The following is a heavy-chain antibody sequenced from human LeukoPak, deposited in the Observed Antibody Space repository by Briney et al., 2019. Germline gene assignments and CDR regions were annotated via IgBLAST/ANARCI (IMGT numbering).Heavy chain of an antibody. V-gene: IGHV1-69*05. CDR1: GGTFSSYA. Sequence: SVTVSCKASGGTFSSYAISWVRQAPGQGLEWMGGIIPIFGTANYAQKFQGRVTITTDESTSTAYMELSSLRSEDTAVYYCARGRLGELSTFDCWGQGTLVTVSS. J-gene: IGHJ4*02. CDR3: ARGRLGELSTFDC. CDR2: IIPIFGTA. D-gene: IGHD3-16*02.